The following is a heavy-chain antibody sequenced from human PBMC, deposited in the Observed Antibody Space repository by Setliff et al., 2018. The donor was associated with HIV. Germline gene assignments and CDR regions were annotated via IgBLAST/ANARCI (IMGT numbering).Heavy chain of an antibody. CDR2: INPNSGGT. J-gene: IGHJ4*02. D-gene: IGHD5-18*01. Sequence: ASVKVSCKASGYTFTGYYMHWVRQAPGQGLEWMGRINPNSGGTNYAQKFQGRVTMTRDTSISTAYMELSRLRSDDTAVYYCARTLLRGTAMASGPDYWGQGTLVTVSS. CDR1: GYTFTGYY. CDR3: ARTLLRGTAMASGPDY. V-gene: IGHV1-2*06.